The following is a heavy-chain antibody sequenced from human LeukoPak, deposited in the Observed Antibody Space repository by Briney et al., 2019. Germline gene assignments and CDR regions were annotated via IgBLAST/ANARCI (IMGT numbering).Heavy chain of an antibody. V-gene: IGHV3-48*04. CDR1: GFTFSRYD. CDR3: ARDPLIAAAGT. Sequence: GGSLRLSCAASGFTFSRYDMNWVRQAPGKGLEWVSYIRSSSSVIYYADSVRGRFTISRDNAKNSLSLQMNSLRAEDTAVYYCARDPLIAAAGTWGQGTLVTVSS. D-gene: IGHD6-13*01. CDR2: IRSSSSVI. J-gene: IGHJ5*02.